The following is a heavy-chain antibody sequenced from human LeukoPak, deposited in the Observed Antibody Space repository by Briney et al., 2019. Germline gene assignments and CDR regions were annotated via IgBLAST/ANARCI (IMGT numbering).Heavy chain of an antibody. CDR1: GGSFSGYY. J-gene: IGHJ6*03. CDR2: INHSGST. D-gene: IGHD1-1*01. CDR3: ASLAGVHKGSYYMDV. V-gene: IGHV4-34*01. Sequence: SETLSLTCAVYGGSFSGYYWSWIRQPPGKGLEWIGEINHSGSTNYNPSLKSRVTISVDTSKNQFSLKLSSVTAADTAVYYCASLAGVHKGSYYMDVWGKGSTVTVSS.